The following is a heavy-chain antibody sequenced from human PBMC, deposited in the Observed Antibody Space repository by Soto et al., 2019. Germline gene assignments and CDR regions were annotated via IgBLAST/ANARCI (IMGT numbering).Heavy chain of an antibody. CDR2: IGAYNGDT. CDR3: ASVQQHVGYFYYYMDV. V-gene: IGHV1-18*01. J-gene: IGHJ6*03. D-gene: IGHD6-13*01. CDR1: GYTFTNYG. Sequence: ASVKVSCKASGYTFTNYGITWVRQAPGQGLEWMGGIGAYNGDTHYTQRLQGRVTMTTDASTSTAYMELRGLRSDDTAIYYCASVQQHVGYFYYYMDVWGKGTTVTVTS.